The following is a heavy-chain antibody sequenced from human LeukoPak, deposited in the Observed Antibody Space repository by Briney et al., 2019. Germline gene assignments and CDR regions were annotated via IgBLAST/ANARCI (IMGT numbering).Heavy chain of an antibody. J-gene: IGHJ3*02. CDR1: GFTFSSYA. CDR3: AKSLIVVVPAARPLDAFDI. CDR2: ISGSGGST. D-gene: IGHD2-2*01. Sequence: GGSLRLSCAASGFTFSSYAMSWVRQAPGKGLEWVSAISGSGGSTYYADSVKGRFTISRDNSKNTLYLQMNSLRAEDTAVYYCAKSLIVVVPAARPLDAFDIWGQGTMVTVSS. V-gene: IGHV3-23*01.